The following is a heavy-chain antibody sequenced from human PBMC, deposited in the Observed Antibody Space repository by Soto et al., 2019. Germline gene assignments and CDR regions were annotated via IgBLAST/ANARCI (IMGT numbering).Heavy chain of an antibody. J-gene: IGHJ4*02. Sequence: ASVNVSCKASGYTFTSYDINWVRQATGQGLEWMGWMNPNSGNTGYAQKFQGRVTMTRNTSIRTAYMELSSLRSEDTAVYYCARAGTIFGVVAPDYWGQGTLVTVSS. CDR2: MNPNSGNT. D-gene: IGHD3-3*01. V-gene: IGHV1-8*01. CDR3: ARAGTIFGVVAPDY. CDR1: GYTFTSYD.